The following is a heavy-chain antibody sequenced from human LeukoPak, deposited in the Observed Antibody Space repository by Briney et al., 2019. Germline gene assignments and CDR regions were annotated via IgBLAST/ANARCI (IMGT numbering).Heavy chain of an antibody. Sequence: ASVKVSCKASGYTFTSYGISWVRQAPGQGLEWMGWISAYNGNTNYAQKLQGRVTMTTDTSTSTAYMGLRSLRSDDTAVYYCARVVGFGELLGAFDIWGQGTMVTVSS. CDR3: ARVVGFGELLGAFDI. D-gene: IGHD3-10*01. CDR1: GYTFTSYG. V-gene: IGHV1-18*01. CDR2: ISAYNGNT. J-gene: IGHJ3*02.